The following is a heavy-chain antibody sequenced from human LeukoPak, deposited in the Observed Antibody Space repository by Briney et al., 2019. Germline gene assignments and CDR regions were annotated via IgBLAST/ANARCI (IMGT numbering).Heavy chain of an antibody. J-gene: IGHJ4*02. CDR3: ARGLRLSAAGTNFDS. CDR2: IYTSGAT. Sequence: SETLSLTCTVSGGSISNYYWSWIRQPAGQGLEWIGHIYTSGATNYRPSLRSRVTMSVDTSKNQFSLKLTSVTAADTAVYYCARGLRLSAAGTNFDSWGQGTLVTVSS. CDR1: GGSISNYY. V-gene: IGHV4-4*07. D-gene: IGHD6-13*01.